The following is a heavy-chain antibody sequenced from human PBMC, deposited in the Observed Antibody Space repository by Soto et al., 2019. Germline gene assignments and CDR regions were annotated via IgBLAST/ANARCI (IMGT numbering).Heavy chain of an antibody. CDR2: MSGSSSTT. V-gene: IGHV3-23*01. CDR1: GLTFSNYA. Sequence: GGSLRLSCATSGLTFSNYAMRRVRQAPGGGLEWVSSMSGSSSTTYYADSVRGRFTISRDRSKNTLYLQMSSLRAEDTALYYCAKNQERELPRVIDFWGQGTLVTVSS. J-gene: IGHJ4*02. D-gene: IGHD1-7*01. CDR3: AKNQERELPRVIDF.